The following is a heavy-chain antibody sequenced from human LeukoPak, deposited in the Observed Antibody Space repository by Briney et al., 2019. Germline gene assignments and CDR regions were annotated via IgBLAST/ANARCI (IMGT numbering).Heavy chain of an antibody. J-gene: IGHJ5*02. Sequence: SVKVSCKASGGTFSSYAISWVRQAPGQGLEWMGGIIPIFGTANYAQKFPGRVTITTDESTSTAYMELSSLRSEDTAVYYCASGPSYYYDSSGNNWFDPWGQGTLVTVSS. D-gene: IGHD3-22*01. CDR1: GGTFSSYA. CDR2: IIPIFGTA. CDR3: ASGPSYYYDSSGNNWFDP. V-gene: IGHV1-69*05.